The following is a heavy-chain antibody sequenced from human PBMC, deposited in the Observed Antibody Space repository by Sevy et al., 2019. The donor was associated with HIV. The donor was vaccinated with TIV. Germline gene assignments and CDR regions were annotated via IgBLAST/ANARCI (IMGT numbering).Heavy chain of an antibody. Sequence: SETLSLTCTVSGGSISSSSYYRGWIRQTPGKGLEWIGSIYYSGSTYYNPSLKSRVTISVDTSKNQFSLKLSSVTAADTAVYYCAALAYCGGDCYSFDYWGQGTLVTVSS. J-gene: IGHJ4*02. CDR3: AALAYCGGDCYSFDY. CDR1: GGSISSSSYY. V-gene: IGHV4-39*01. D-gene: IGHD2-21*02. CDR2: IYYSGST.